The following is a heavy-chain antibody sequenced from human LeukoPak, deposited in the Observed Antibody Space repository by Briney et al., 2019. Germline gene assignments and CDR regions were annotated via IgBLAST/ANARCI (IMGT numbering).Heavy chain of an antibody. V-gene: IGHV4-38-2*01. CDR1: GYSISSGYY. J-gene: IGHJ4*02. CDR3: ARALGSGWYSDYYFDY. D-gene: IGHD6-19*01. Sequence: PSETLSLTCAVSGYSISSGYYWGWIRQPPGKGLEWIGSIYHSGSTYYNPSLKSRVTISVDTSKNQFSLKLSSVTAADTAVYYCARALGSGWYSDYYFDYWGQGTLVTVSS. CDR2: IYHSGST.